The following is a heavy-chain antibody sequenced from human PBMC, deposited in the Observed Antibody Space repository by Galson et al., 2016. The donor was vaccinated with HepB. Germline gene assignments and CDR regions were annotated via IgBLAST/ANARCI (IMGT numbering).Heavy chain of an antibody. CDR2: INSSSGYI. CDR3: VREQYPTDAFDI. J-gene: IGHJ3*02. Sequence: SLRLSCAASGFSFSDSSMNWVRRAPGKGPEWVSSINSSSGYIHYADSVRGRLTISRDNARNSLYLQMNSLRAEDTAVYYCVREQYPTDAFDIWGPGTMVIVSS. D-gene: IGHD2/OR15-2a*01. V-gene: IGHV3-21*01. CDR1: GFSFSDSS.